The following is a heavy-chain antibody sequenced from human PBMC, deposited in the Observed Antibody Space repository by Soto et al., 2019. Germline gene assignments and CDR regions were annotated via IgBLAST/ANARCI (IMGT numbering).Heavy chain of an antibody. D-gene: IGHD2-15*01. Sequence: SGPTGEPTETLTLTCTVSGFSLSNARMGVSWIRQPPGKALEWLAHIFSNDEKSYSTSPKSRLTISKDTSKSQVVLTMTNMDPVETAQYYGAGAPRGCSGGSCLTFEYWGQGTLVPVS. V-gene: IGHV2-26*01. CDR3: AGAPRGCSGGSCLTFEY. J-gene: IGHJ4*02. CDR2: IFSNDEK. CDR1: GFSLSNARMG.